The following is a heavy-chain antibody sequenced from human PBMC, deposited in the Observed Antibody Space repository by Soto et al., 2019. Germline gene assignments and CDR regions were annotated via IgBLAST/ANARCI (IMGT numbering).Heavy chain of an antibody. J-gene: IGHJ6*02. CDR3: TTSRYYGSGSYYLHYYYGMDV. V-gene: IGHV3-15*07. CDR2: IKSKTDGGTT. D-gene: IGHD3-10*01. CDR1: GFTFSNAW. Sequence: EVQLVESGGGLVKPGGSLRLSCAASGFTFSNAWMNWVRQAPGKGLERVGRIKSKTDGGTTDYAAPVKGRFTISRDDSKNTLYLQMNSLKTEDTAVYYCTTSRYYGSGSYYLHYYYGMDVWGQGTTVTVSS.